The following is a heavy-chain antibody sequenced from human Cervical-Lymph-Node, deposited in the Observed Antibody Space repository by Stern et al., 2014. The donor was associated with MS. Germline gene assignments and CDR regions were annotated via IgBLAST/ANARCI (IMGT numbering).Heavy chain of an antibody. J-gene: IGHJ5*02. CDR3: ARRLRLNWFDP. CDR2: ISWDDGE. Sequence: QVTLKESGPTLVKPTQTLTLTCTLSGFSLSTSGLGVGWVRQPPGKALEWLALISWDDGERYNPSLKNRFTITRDTSKNQVVLTMTSMDPADTATYYCARRLRLNWFDPWGQGTLVTVSS. D-gene: IGHD3-16*01. CDR1: GFSLSTSGLG. V-gene: IGHV2-5*02.